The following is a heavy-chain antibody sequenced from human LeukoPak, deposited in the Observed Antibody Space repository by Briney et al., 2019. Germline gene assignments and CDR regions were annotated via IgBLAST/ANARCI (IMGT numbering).Heavy chain of an antibody. CDR1: GFTVSSNS. D-gene: IGHD3-10*02. V-gene: IGHV3-21*01. J-gene: IGHJ4*02. CDR2: ISSSSSYI. CDR3: ARDDVRDY. Sequence: GGTLRLSCTVSGFTVSSNSMSWVREAPGKGLEWVSSISSSSSYIYYADSVKGRFTISRDNAKNSLYLQMNSLRAEDTAVYYCARDDVRDYWGQGTLVTVSS.